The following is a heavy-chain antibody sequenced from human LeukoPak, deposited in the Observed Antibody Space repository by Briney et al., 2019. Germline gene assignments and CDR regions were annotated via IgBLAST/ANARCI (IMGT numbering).Heavy chain of an antibody. CDR1: GYTLTELS. CDR3: ARGALNYYGSGSYSNWFDP. CDR2: INAGNGNT. Sequence: ASVKVSCKVSGYTLTELSMHWVRQAPGQRLEWMGWINAGNGNTKYSQKFQGRVTITRDTSASTAYMELSSLRSEDTAVYYCARGALNYYGSGSYSNWFDPWGQGTLVTVSS. J-gene: IGHJ5*02. D-gene: IGHD3-10*01. V-gene: IGHV1-3*01.